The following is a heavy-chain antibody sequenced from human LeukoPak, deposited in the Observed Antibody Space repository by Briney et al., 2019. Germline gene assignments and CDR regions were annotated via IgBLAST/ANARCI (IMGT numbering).Heavy chain of an antibody. CDR2: INPNTGAT. CDR3: ARDRVGSGWPRPWYFEF. Sequence: ASVKVSCEPSGYTFTGYYLHWVRQAPGQGLEWMGWINPNTGATIYAEKFQGRVTMTRDTSIDTAYMEMRSLRSDDTAVYYCARDRVGSGWPRPWYFEFWGKGTLITVSS. CDR1: GYTFTGYY. D-gene: IGHD6-19*01. V-gene: IGHV1-2*02. J-gene: IGHJ4*02.